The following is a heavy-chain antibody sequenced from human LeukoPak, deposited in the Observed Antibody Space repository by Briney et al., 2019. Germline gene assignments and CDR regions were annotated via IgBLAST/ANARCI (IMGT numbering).Heavy chain of an antibody. J-gene: IGHJ4*02. CDR2: ISSSSSYI. D-gene: IGHD3-22*01. CDR3: ARGLYYYDSSGYLYYFDY. CDR1: GFTFSSYS. V-gene: IGHV3-21*01. Sequence: PGGSLRLSCAASGFTFSSYSMNWVRQAPGKGLEWVSSISSSSSYIYYADSVKGRLTISRDNAKNSLYLQMNSLRAEDTAVYYCARGLYYYDSSGYLYYFDYWGQGTLVTVSS.